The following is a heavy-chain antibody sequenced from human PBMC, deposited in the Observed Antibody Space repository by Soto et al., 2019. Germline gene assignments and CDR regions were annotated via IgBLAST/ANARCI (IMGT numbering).Heavy chain of an antibody. CDR3: AKGAGGGFFDY. D-gene: IGHD3-16*01. CDR2: VSGSGGST. V-gene: IGHV3-23*01. Sequence: EVQLLESGGGLVQPGGSLRLSCAASGFTFSSYAMSWIRQAPGKGLEWVSTVSGSGGSTYYADSVKGRFTISRDNSKNTLYLQMKSLRAEDTAVYYCAKGAGGGFFDYWGQGTLVTVSS. J-gene: IGHJ4*02. CDR1: GFTFSSYA.